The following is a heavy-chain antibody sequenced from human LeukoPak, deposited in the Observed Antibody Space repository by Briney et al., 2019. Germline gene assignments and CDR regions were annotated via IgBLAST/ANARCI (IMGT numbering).Heavy chain of an antibody. CDR1: GFTFSIYA. CDR3: ARDRPNYYGSDGHYYRRDGDY. J-gene: IGHJ4*02. Sequence: GGSLRLSCAASGFTFSIYAMSWVRQAPGKGLQWVPPITSRGESTWYVDSVKGRFTITRDNSENTLYLQMHSLRAEDTAVYYCARDRPNYYGSDGHYYRRDGDYWGRGTLVSVSS. CDR2: ITSRGEST. V-gene: IGHV3-23*01. D-gene: IGHD3-22*01.